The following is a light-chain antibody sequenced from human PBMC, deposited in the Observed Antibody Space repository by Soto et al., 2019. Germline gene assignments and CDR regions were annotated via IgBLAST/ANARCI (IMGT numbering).Light chain of an antibody. CDR1: QNIYINS. CDR3: HQYGTAPLP. Sequence: EIVLTQSPDTLSLSPGERATLSCRASQNIYINSLAWYQQRPGQAPRLLIYGGSTRATAVPDRFSGSGSGTDFALTISRLEPEDFAVDYWHQYGTAPLPFGPGTKVDIK. J-gene: IGKJ3*01. V-gene: IGKV3-20*01. CDR2: GGS.